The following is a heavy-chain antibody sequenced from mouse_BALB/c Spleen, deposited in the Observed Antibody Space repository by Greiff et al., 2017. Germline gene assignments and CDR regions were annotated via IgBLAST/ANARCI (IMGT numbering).Heavy chain of an antibody. D-gene: IGHD2-4*01. CDR1: GFNIKDTY. V-gene: IGHV14-3*02. Sequence: VQLKESGAELVKPGASVKLSCTASGFNIKDTYMHWVKQRPEQGLEWIGRIDPANGNTKYDPKFQGKATITADTSSNTAYLQLSSLTSEDTAVYYCAPIYYDYEAWFAYWGQGTLVTVSA. J-gene: IGHJ3*01. CDR2: IDPANGNT. CDR3: APIYYDYEAWFAY.